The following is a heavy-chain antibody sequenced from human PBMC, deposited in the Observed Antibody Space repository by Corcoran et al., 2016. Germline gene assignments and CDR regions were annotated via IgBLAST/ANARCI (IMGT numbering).Heavy chain of an antibody. Sequence: QVQLVQSGAEVEKPGSSVKVSCKASGGTFSSYAISWVRHAPGQGLEWMGGIIPIFGTANYAQKFQGRVTITADESTSTAYMELSSLRSEDTAVYYCARDVRSGHSSGWFDPWGQGTLVTVSS. D-gene: IGHD6-19*01. V-gene: IGHV1-69*01. J-gene: IGHJ5*02. CDR3: ARDVRSGHSSGWFDP. CDR2: IIPIFGTA. CDR1: GGTFSSYA.